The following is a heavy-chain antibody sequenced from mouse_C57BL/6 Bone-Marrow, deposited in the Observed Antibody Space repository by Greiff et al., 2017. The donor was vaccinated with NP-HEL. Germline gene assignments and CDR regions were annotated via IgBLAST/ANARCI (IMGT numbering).Heavy chain of an antibody. CDR3: ASDYGSYGFAY. Sequence: LVESGAELVRPGTSVKMSCTASGYTFTNYWIGWAKQRPGHGLEWIGAIYPGGGYTNYNENFKGQSTLTADNSSSTAYMQFSSLTSEDSAIYYCASDYGSYGFAYWGQGTLITVSA. J-gene: IGHJ3*01. D-gene: IGHD1-1*01. V-gene: IGHV1-63*01. CDR2: IYPGGGYT. CDR1: GYTFTNYW.